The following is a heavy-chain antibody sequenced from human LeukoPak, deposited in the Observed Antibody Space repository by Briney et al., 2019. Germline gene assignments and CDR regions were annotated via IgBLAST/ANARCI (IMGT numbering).Heavy chain of an antibody. V-gene: IGHV6-1*01. J-gene: IGHJ4*02. CDR1: GDSVSSNSAG. CDR2: TYYRSKWYN. CDR3: ASGVQTFDY. Sequence: QTLSLTCAISGDSVSSNSAGWNWIRQSPSRGLEWLGRTYYRSKWYNDYAVSVKSRITINPDTSKNQFSLQLNSVTPEDTAVYYCASGVQTFDYWGQGTLVTVSS. D-gene: IGHD1-1*01.